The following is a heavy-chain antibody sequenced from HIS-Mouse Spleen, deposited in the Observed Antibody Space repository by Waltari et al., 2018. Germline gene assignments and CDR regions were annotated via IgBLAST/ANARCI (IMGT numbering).Heavy chain of an antibody. J-gene: IGHJ4*02. CDR2: ISGSGGST. V-gene: IGHV3-23*01. D-gene: IGHD2-8*01. CDR3: AKGGNHIVLMVYALDY. Sequence: EVQLLESGGGLVQPGGSLRLSCAASGFTCSSYAMSGVPRVPGKGREWVSAISGSGGSTYYADSVKGRFTISRDNSKNTLYLQMNSLRAEDTAVYYCAKGGNHIVLMVYALDYWGQGTLVTVSS. CDR1: GFTCSSYA.